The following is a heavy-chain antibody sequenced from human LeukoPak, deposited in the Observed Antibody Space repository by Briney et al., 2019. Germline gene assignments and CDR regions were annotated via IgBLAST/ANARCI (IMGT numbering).Heavy chain of an antibody. D-gene: IGHD2-2*01. CDR2: ISSSGSTI. J-gene: IGHJ6*04. CDR3: AKWSLYCSSTSCPRSMDV. Sequence: GGSLRLSCAASGFTFSDYYMSWIRQAPGKGLEWVSYISSSGSTIYYADSVKGRFTISRDNSKNTLYLQMNSLRAEDTAVYYCAKWSLYCSSTSCPRSMDVWGKGTTVTVSS. CDR1: GFTFSDYY. V-gene: IGHV3-11*04.